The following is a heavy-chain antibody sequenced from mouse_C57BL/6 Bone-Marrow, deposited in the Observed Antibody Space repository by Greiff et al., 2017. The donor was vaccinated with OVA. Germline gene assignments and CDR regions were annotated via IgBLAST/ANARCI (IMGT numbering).Heavy chain of an antibody. J-gene: IGHJ3*01. CDR3: ARRGNYFAWFAY. D-gene: IGHD2-1*01. CDR1: GYTFTSYG. Sequence: QVQLKESGAELARPGASVKLSCKASGYTFTSYGISWVKQRTGQGLEWIGEIYPRSGNTYYNEKFKGKATLTADKSSSTAYMELRSLTSEDSAVYVSARRGNYFAWFAYWGQGTRVTVSA. CDR2: IYPRSGNT. V-gene: IGHV1-81*01.